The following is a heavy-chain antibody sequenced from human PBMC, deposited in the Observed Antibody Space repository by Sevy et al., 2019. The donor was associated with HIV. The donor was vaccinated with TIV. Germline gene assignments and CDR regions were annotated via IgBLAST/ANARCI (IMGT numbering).Heavy chain of an antibody. CDR1: GFTFSSYS. V-gene: IGHV3-21*01. J-gene: IGHJ6*02. D-gene: IGHD6-13*01. Sequence: GGSLRLSCAASGFTFSSYSMNWVRQAPGKGLEWVSSISSSSSYIYYADSVKGRFTISRDNAKNSLYLKMNSLRAEDTAVYYCARDRIAAAGTYYYYYYGMDVWGQGTTVTVSS. CDR2: ISSSSSYI. CDR3: ARDRIAAAGTYYYYYYGMDV.